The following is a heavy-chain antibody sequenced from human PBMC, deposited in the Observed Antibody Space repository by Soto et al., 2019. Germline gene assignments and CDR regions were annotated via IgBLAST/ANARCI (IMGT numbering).Heavy chain of an antibody. CDR1: GGTFSSYA. CDR2: IIPIFGTA. Sequence: ASVKVSCKASGGTFSSYAISWVRQAPGQGLEWMGGIIPIFGTANYAQKFQGRVTITADKSTSTAYMELSSLRSEDTAVYYCARARAPPYNWFDPWGQGTLVTVSS. CDR3: ARARAPPYNWFDP. V-gene: IGHV1-69*06. J-gene: IGHJ5*02.